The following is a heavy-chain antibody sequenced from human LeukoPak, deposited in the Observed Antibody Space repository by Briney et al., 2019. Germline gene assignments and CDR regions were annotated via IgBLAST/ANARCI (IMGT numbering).Heavy chain of an antibody. CDR1: GGSISSGSYY. J-gene: IGHJ4*02. Sequence: SETLSLTCTVSGGSISSGSYYWSWIRQPAGKGLEWIGRIYTSGSTNYNPSLKSRVTISVDTSRNQFSLKLSSVTAADTAVYYCARAGLAVAQLDFWGQGTLVTVSS. CDR2: IYTSGST. D-gene: IGHD6-19*01. V-gene: IGHV4-61*02. CDR3: ARAGLAVAQLDF.